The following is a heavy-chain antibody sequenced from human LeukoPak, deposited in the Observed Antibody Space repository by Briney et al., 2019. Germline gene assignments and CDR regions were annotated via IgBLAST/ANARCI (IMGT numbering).Heavy chain of an antibody. J-gene: IGHJ3*01. Sequence: GGSLRLSCAAYEFTFGTSWMSWVRQAPGKGLEWVGRIKRESDGGTTDYAAPVKGRFTISRDDSKSTMSLLMNRLKTEDTAVYYCTTEGYYYGHHSFPNWGQGTMVTVSS. CDR1: EFTFGTSW. CDR3: TTEGYYYGHHSFPN. D-gene: IGHD3-10*01. V-gene: IGHV3-15*01. CDR2: IKRESDGGTT.